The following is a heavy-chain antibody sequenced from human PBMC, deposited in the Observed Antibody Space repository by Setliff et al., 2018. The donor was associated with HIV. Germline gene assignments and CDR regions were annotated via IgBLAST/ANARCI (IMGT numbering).Heavy chain of an antibody. CDR1: GYTLNGYY. CDR3: ARGWATGADSSPLDV. Sequence: ASVKVSCKASGYTLNGYYMHWVRQAPGQGLEWMGRINPNSGGTKYGQKFQGRVAMTRDTSMSTAYMELNRLISDDTAVYYCARGWATGADSSPLDVWGKGTTVTVSS. D-gene: IGHD6-19*01. CDR2: INPNSGGT. J-gene: IGHJ6*04. V-gene: IGHV1-2*06.